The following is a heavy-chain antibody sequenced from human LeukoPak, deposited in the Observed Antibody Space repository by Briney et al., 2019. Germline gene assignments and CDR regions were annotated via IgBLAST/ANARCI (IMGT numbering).Heavy chain of an antibody. V-gene: IGHV1-2*02. Sequence: ASVKVSCKASGYTFTGYYMHWVRQAPGQGLEWMGWINPNSGGTNYAQKFQGRVTMTRDTSISTAYMELSSLRSEDTAVYYCARVYHQPKSHFDYWGQGTLVTVSS. D-gene: IGHD2-2*02. J-gene: IGHJ4*02. CDR1: GYTFTGYY. CDR2: INPNSGGT. CDR3: ARVYHQPKSHFDY.